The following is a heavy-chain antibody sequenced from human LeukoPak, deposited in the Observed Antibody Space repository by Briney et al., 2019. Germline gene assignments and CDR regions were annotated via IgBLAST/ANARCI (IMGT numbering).Heavy chain of an antibody. CDR3: ARDLTYYYDSSGYGY. V-gene: IGHV3-7*01. J-gene: IGHJ4*02. CDR2: IKQDGSEK. CDR1: GFTFSSYW. Sequence: PGGSLRLSCAASGFTFSSYWMSWVRQAPGKGLEWVANIKQDGSEKYYVDSVKGRFTISRDNAKNSLYLQMNSLRAEDTAVYYCARDLTYYYDSSGYGYWGQGTLVTVSS. D-gene: IGHD3-22*01.